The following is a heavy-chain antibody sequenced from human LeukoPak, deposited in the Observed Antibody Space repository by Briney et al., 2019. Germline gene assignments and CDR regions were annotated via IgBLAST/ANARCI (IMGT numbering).Heavy chain of an antibody. CDR2: IYTSGRT. Sequence: PSQTLSLTCTVSGDSISSGRYYWSWIRQPAGKGLEWIGRIYTSGRTNYNPSLKSRVTISLDTSKNQFSLKLSSVTAADTAVYYCARGRYSSSWYANYYYYMDVWGKGTTVTVSS. V-gene: IGHV4-61*02. J-gene: IGHJ6*03. CDR3: ARGRYSSSWYANYYYYMDV. D-gene: IGHD6-13*01. CDR1: GDSISSGRYY.